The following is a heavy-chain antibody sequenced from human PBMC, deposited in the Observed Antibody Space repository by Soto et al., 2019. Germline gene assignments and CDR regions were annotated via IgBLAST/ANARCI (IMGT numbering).Heavy chain of an antibody. V-gene: IGHV1-18*01. J-gene: IGHJ6*02. Sequence: QVQLVQSGAEVKKPGASVKVSCKASGYTFTSYGISWVRQAPGQGLEWMGWIGAYNGNTNYAQKLQGRDTMTTDTATSTPYIELRTLSSDDTAVYYCASRAAGHYGMDVWGQGTTVTVSS. CDR2: IGAYNGNT. D-gene: IGHD6-13*01. CDR3: ASRAAGHYGMDV. CDR1: GYTFTSYG.